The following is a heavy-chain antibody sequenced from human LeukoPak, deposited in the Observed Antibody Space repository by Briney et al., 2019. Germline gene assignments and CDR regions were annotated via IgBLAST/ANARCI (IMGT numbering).Heavy chain of an antibody. CDR3: ASPRITIFGVDYYGMDV. CDR1: GGTFSSYA. V-gene: IGHV1-69*13. CDR2: IIPIFGTA. Sequence: SVKVSCKASGGTFSSYAISWVRKAPGQGLEWMGGIIPIFGTANYAQKFQGRVTITADESTSTAYMELSSLRSEDTAVYYCASPRITIFGVDYYGMDVWGQGTTVTVSS. D-gene: IGHD3-3*01. J-gene: IGHJ6*02.